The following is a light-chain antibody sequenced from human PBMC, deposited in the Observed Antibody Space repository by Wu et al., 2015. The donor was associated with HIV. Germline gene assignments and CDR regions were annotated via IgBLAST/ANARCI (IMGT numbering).Light chain of an antibody. CDR3: QQFGVSFT. CDR2: GAS. Sequence: IELTQSPGTLSVSPGERATLSCRASQSVSTNLAWYQQKLGQGPRLLIYGASSRATGVPERFSGSGSGTDFTLTISGLESEDSAVYYCQQFGVSFTFGGGTKVEIK. V-gene: IGKV3-20*01. CDR1: QSVSTN. J-gene: IGKJ4*01.